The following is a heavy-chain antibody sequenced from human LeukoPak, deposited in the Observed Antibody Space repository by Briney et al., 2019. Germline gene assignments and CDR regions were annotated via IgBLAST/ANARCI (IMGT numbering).Heavy chain of an antibody. CDR3: ARDYTFGGVIAPYYFDY. J-gene: IGHJ4*02. V-gene: IGHV4-38-2*02. D-gene: IGHD3-16*02. CDR2: IYHSGST. Sequence: TSETLSLTCTVSGYSISSGYYWGWIRQPPGKGLEWIGSIYHSGSTHYNPSLKSRVTISVDTSKNQFSLKLSSATAADTAVYYCARDYTFGGVIAPYYFDYWGQGTLVTVSS. CDR1: GYSISSGYY.